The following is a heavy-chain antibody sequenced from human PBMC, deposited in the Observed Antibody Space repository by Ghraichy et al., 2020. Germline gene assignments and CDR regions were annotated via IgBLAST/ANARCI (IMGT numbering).Heavy chain of an antibody. V-gene: IGHV3-7*04. CDR3: ARRPNLAGRSLYYFDY. J-gene: IGHJ4*02. CDR2: IKQDGSEK. CDR1: GFTFSSYW. D-gene: IGHD6-19*01. Sequence: GGSLRLSCAASGFTFSSYWMSWVRQAPGKGLEWVANIKQDGSEKYYVDSVKGRFTISRDNAKNSLYLQMNSLRAEDTAVYYCARRPNLAGRSLYYFDYWGQGTLVTVSS.